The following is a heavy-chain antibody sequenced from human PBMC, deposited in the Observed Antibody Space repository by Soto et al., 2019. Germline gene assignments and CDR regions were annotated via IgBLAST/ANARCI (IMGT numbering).Heavy chain of an antibody. CDR1: GLIFSNYG. V-gene: IGHV3-33*01. CDR2: IWHDASKK. CDR3: ATDGTSVTRGGYFDF. D-gene: IGHD4-17*01. J-gene: IGHJ4*02. Sequence: QVQLVESGGGVVQPGRSLRLSCAASGLIFSNYGMHWVRQAPGKGLEWVAVIWHDASKKYYADSVKGRFTISRDDSKNTVYLQMNSLRAEDTAVYYCATDGTSVTRGGYFDFWGQGTLVTVSS.